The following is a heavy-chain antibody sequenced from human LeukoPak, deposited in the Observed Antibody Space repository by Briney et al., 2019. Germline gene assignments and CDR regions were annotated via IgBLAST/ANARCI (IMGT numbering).Heavy chain of an antibody. D-gene: IGHD6-19*01. Sequence: GGSLRLSCAASGFTFSSYAMHWVRQAPGKGLEWVAVISYDGSNKYYADSVKGRFTISRDNSKNTLYLQMNSLRAEDTAVYYCAKGKDDSSGWYFFYWGQGTLVTVSS. J-gene: IGHJ4*02. V-gene: IGHV3-30*04. CDR3: AKGKDDSSGWYFFY. CDR1: GFTFSSYA. CDR2: ISYDGSNK.